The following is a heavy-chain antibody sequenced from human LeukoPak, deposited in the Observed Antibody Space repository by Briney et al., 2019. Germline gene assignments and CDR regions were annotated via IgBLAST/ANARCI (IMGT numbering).Heavy chain of an antibody. Sequence: SETLSLTCTVSGGSISNKYWSWIRQPPGKGLEWIGYIYYSGSTNYNPSLKSRVTILVDTSKNQFSLKLSSVTAADTAVYYCARGQQNYYGSGSRLYYYYMDVWGKGTTVTISS. D-gene: IGHD3-10*01. CDR2: IYYSGST. V-gene: IGHV4-59*12. CDR3: ARGQQNYYGSGSRLYYYYMDV. CDR1: GGSISNKY. J-gene: IGHJ6*03.